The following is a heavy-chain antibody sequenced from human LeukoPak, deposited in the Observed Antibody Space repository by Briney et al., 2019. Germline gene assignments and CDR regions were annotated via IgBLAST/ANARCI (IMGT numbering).Heavy chain of an antibody. D-gene: IGHD3-10*01. V-gene: IGHV3-11*04. CDR1: GFTFSDYY. CDR2: ISSSGSPI. Sequence: PGGSLRLSCAASGFTFSDYYMSWIRQAPGKGLEWVSYISSSGSPIYYADSVKGRFTISRDNAKNSLYLEMNGLRAEDTAVYYCARDLFGELFIFDCWGQGTLVTASS. CDR3: ARDLFGELFIFDC. J-gene: IGHJ4*02.